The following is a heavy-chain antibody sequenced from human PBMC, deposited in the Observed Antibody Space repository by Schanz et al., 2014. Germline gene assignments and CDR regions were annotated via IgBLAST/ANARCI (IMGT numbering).Heavy chain of an antibody. V-gene: IGHV3-33*08. D-gene: IGHD3-16*02. J-gene: IGHJ4*02. CDR1: GITFSSHS. CDR3: ARDNRYYLFDY. CDR2: IWYDGSNK. Sequence: VQLVESGGGLVQPGGSLRLSCAASGITFSSHSFNWVRQAPGKGLEWVAVIWYDGSNKYYADSVKGRFTISRDNSKNTLYLHLGSLSAEDTAVYFCARDNRYYLFDYWGQGALVTVSS.